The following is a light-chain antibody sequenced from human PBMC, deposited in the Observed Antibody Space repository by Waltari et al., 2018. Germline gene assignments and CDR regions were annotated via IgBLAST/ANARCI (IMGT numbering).Light chain of an antibody. CDR2: GAS. Sequence: EIVLTQSPGTLSLSPGERATLSCRASHRLRTSDLAWYHQKPGQAPRLLIYGASNRAAGIPDTFRGSGSGTDFTLTISRLEPEDFAVYYCQHYDVLLYTFGQGTKVEI. V-gene: IGKV3-20*01. CDR3: QHYDVLLYT. J-gene: IGKJ2*01. CDR1: HRLRTSD.